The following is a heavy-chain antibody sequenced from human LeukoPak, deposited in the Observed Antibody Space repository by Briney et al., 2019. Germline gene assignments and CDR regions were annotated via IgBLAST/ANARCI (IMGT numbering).Heavy chain of an antibody. Sequence: ASVKISCKVSGYTFTDSYMHWVQQAPGKGLEWMGLVDPEDGETIYAEKFQGRVTIIADTSTDTAYMELSSLRSEDTGVYYCATGLRQELLNSWGQGTLVTVSS. CDR3: ATGLRQELLNS. CDR1: GYTFTDSY. D-gene: IGHD1-26*01. CDR2: VDPEDGET. J-gene: IGHJ4*02. V-gene: IGHV1-69-2*01.